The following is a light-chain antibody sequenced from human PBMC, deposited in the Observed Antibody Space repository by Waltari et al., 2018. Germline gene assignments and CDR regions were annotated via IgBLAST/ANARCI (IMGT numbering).Light chain of an antibody. CDR3: AAWHDSLNGWV. Sequence: QSVLTQPPSASGTPGQRVTIPCSGSSSDIRPNTVSWYQQVPGTAPKPPISPDAQRPSGVPARFSGSKSGTSASLAINGLQSEDEAYYYCAAWHDSLNGWVFGGGTKLTVL. CDR1: SSDIRPNT. J-gene: IGLJ3*02. V-gene: IGLV1-44*01. CDR2: PDA.